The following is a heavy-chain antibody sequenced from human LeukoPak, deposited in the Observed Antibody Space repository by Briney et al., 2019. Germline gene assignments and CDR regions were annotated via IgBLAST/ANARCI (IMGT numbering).Heavy chain of an antibody. J-gene: IGHJ6*03. V-gene: IGHV1-18*01. CDR2: ISPENGDT. D-gene: IGHD2-2*03. CDR3: ARVFGYYFFYMGV. CDR1: GYTFVIFG. Sequence: ASVKVSCKASGYTFVIFGLIWVRQAPGQGLEWMGWISPENGDTNYAQNFQDRVTMTTDTSTNTAYMELRNLTSDDTAVYFCARVFGYYFFYMGVWGEGPTV.